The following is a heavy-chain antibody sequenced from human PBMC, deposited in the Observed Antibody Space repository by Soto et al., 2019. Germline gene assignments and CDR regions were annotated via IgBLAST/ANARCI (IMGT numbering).Heavy chain of an antibody. Sequence: GASVKVSCKASGGTFSSYTISWVRQAPGQGLEWMGWISAYNGNTNYAQKLQGRVTMTTDTSTSTAYMELRSLRSDDTAVYYCARDLHLYSSGWYSDYWGQGTLVTVSS. CDR1: GGTFSSYT. D-gene: IGHD6-19*01. V-gene: IGHV1-18*01. J-gene: IGHJ4*02. CDR3: ARDLHLYSSGWYSDY. CDR2: ISAYNGNT.